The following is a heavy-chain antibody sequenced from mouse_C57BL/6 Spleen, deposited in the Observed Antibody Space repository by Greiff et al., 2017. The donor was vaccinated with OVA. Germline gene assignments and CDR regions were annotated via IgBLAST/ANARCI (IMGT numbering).Heavy chain of an antibody. Sequence: QVQLQQPGAELVRPGSSVKLSCKASGYTFTSYWMDWVKQRPGQGLEWIGTIYPSDSETHYNQKFKDKATLTVDKSSSTAYMQLSSLTAEDSAVYYCARGGYYGSSSWFAYWGQGTLVTVSA. CDR2: IYPSDSET. V-gene: IGHV1-61*01. CDR3: ARGGYYGSSSWFAY. J-gene: IGHJ3*01. CDR1: GYTFTSYW. D-gene: IGHD1-1*01.